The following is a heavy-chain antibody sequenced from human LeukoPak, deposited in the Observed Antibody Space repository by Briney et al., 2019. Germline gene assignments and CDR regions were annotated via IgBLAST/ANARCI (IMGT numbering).Heavy chain of an antibody. D-gene: IGHD1-26*01. Sequence: GGSLRLSCVASGLNFGAYWMNWARQAPGKGLEWVANIMGDGSEKKYVEYVKGRFSISRDNAKNSLYLQMDSLRVEDTAVYYCARDLGYYRADYWGQGTLLTVSS. V-gene: IGHV3-7*01. CDR3: ARDLGYYRADY. CDR1: GLNFGAYW. J-gene: IGHJ4*02. CDR2: IMGDGSEK.